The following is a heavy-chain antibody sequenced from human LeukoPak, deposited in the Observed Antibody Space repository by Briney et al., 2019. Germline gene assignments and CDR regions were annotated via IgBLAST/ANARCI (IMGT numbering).Heavy chain of an antibody. D-gene: IGHD3-3*01. CDR3: ARGLRRPLKWLYYFDY. CDR1: GFIFSSYG. V-gene: IGHV3-33*01. Sequence: GGSLRLSCAASGFIFSSYGMHWVRQAPGKGLEWVAVIWYDGSNKYYADSVKGRFTISRDNSKNTLYLQMNSLRAEDTAVYYCARGLRRPLKWLYYFDYWGQGTLVTVSS. CDR2: IWYDGSNK. J-gene: IGHJ4*02.